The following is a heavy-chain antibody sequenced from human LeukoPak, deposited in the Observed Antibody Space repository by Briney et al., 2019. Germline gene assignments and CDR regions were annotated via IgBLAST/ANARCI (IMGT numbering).Heavy chain of an antibody. J-gene: IGHJ4*02. CDR1: GFSFSNSY. CDR2: ISGSGSDI. V-gene: IGHV3-11*01. Sequence: GGSLRLSCVVSGFSFSNSYMTWIRQTPGKGLESLAYISGSGSDINYADSVKGRFTISRDNAKNSLYLQLNSLRAEDTAVYYCARNGGWCGISWGQGTVVIVSS. CDR3: ARNGGWCGIS. D-gene: IGHD2-21*01.